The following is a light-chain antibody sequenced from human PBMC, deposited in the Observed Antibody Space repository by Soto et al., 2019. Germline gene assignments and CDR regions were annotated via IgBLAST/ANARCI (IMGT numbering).Light chain of an antibody. CDR2: DVI. Sequence: DLQMTQSASSLPASVGDTVTISCQVSHDISKYLNWFQQKPGKAPKLLIYDVINVETGVPSRFSGRGSGTDFTLIISNLHPEDFATYYCQQYDQLPLTFGGGTKVYI. CDR1: HDISKY. V-gene: IGKV1-33*01. J-gene: IGKJ4*01. CDR3: QQYDQLPLT.